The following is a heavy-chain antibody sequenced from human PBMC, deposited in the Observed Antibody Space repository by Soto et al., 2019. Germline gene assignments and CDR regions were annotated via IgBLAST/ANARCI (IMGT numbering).Heavy chain of an antibody. CDR3: SRGRYDFWSGYFFRNWFDT. D-gene: IGHD3-3*01. V-gene: IGHV4-34*01. Sequence: PSETLSLTCAVYGGSFSGYYWSWIRQPPGKGLEWIGEINHSGSTNYNPSLKSRVTISVDTSKNQFSLKLSSVTAADTAVYYCSRGRYDFWSGYFFRNWFDTWGEGTLVPVSS. CDR1: GGSFSGYY. J-gene: IGHJ5*02. CDR2: INHSGST.